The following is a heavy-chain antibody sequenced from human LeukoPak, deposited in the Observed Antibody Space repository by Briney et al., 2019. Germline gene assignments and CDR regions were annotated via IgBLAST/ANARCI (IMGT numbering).Heavy chain of an antibody. V-gene: IGHV3-21*01. J-gene: IGHJ4*02. CDR3: ARAVAYCSSTSCGTRYFDY. D-gene: IGHD2-2*01. Sequence: GGSLRLSCAASGFTFSSYSMNWVRQAPGRGLELVSSISSSSSYIYYADSVKGRFTISRDNAKNSLYLQMNSLRAEDTAVYYCARAVAYCSSTSCGTRYFDYWGQGTLVTVSS. CDR2: ISSSSSYI. CDR1: GFTFSSYS.